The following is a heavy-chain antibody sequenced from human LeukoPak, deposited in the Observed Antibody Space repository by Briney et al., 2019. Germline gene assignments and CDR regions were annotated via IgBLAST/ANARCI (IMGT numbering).Heavy chain of an antibody. CDR3: ARDILDYDFWSGYDY. CDR2: ISSSSSYI. CDR1: GFTFSSCS. D-gene: IGHD3-3*01. V-gene: IGHV3-21*01. J-gene: IGHJ4*02. Sequence: GGSLRLSCAASGFTFSSCSMNWVRQAPGKGLEWVSSISSSSSYIYYADSVKGRFTISRDNANNSLYLQMNRLRAEDTAVYYCARDILDYDFWSGYDYWGQGTLVTVSS.